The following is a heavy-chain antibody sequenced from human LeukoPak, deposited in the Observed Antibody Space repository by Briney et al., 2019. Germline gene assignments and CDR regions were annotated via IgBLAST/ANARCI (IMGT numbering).Heavy chain of an antibody. Sequence: GGSLRLSCAASGFTFSSYEMNWVRQAPGKGLEWVSYISSSGSTIYYADSVKGRFTISRDNAKNSLYLQMNSLRAEDTAVYYCARLTYYDYVWGSPKYLGYFDYWGQGTLVTVSS. D-gene: IGHD3-16*01. CDR3: ARLTYYDYVWGSPKYLGYFDY. CDR2: ISSSGSTI. CDR1: GFTFSSYE. V-gene: IGHV3-48*03. J-gene: IGHJ4*02.